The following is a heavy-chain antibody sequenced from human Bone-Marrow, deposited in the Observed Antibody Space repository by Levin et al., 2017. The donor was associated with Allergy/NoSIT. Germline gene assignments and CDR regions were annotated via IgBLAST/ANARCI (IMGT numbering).Heavy chain of an antibody. CDR1: GFTFSNYW. D-gene: IGHD4-17*01. V-gene: IGHV3-74*01. CDR3: ARSTYGSLDI. J-gene: IGHJ4*02. Sequence: GESLKISCVASGFTFSNYWLHWVRQSPGEGLEWVSRISTDGKKVSYTASVRGRVTISRDNAKNTPSLQMNSLRVDDTAVYYCARSTYGSLDIWGQGTLVIVSS. CDR2: ISTDGKKV.